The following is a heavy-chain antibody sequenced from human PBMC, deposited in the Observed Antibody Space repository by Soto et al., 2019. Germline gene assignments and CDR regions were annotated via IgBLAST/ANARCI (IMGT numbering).Heavy chain of an antibody. CDR3: AREEDSYYYDSSGNNAFDI. J-gene: IGHJ3*02. V-gene: IGHV4-31*03. CDR1: GGSISSGGYY. Sequence: SDTLSLTCTVSGGSISSGGYYWSWIRQHPGKGLEWIGYIYYSGSTYYNPSLKSRVTISVDTSKNQFSLKLSSVTAADTAVYYCAREEDSYYYDSSGNNAFDIWGQGTMVTVSS. CDR2: IYYSGST. D-gene: IGHD3-22*01.